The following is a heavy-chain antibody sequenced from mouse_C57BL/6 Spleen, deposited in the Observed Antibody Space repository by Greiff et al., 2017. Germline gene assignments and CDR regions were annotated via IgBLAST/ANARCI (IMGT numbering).Heavy chain of an antibody. D-gene: IGHD1-1*01. Sequence: QVQLQQPGAELVKPGASVKMSCTASGYTFTSYWITWVKQRPGQGLEWIGDIYPGSGSTNYNEKFKSKATLTVDTSSITAYMQLSSLTSEDAAVYYCARSYAHWGQGTTLSVSS. CDR3: ARSYAH. V-gene: IGHV1-55*01. CDR1: GYTFTSYW. CDR2: IYPGSGST. J-gene: IGHJ2*01.